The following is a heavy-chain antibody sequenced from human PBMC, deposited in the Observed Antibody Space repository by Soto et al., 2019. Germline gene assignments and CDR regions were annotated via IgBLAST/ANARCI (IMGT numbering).Heavy chain of an antibody. CDR1: GASISNSAW. V-gene: IGHV4-4*02. CDR2: IYHSGTT. CDR3: ASPGAGDVDY. Sequence: QVQLQESGPRLVEPSGTLSLTCAVSGASISNSAWWSWVRQPPGKGLEWSGEIYHSGTTNCDPSLKSRVTISLDKSKSQFFLTLTSVTAADTSFYYCASPGAGDVDYWGRGPLVTVSS. D-gene: IGHD1-26*01. J-gene: IGHJ4*02.